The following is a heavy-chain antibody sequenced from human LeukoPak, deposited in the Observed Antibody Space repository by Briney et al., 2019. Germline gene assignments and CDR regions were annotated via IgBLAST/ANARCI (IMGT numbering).Heavy chain of an antibody. CDR1: GLTFSSYW. CDR2: IKQDGSEK. CDR3: ARDLPRGVRGAIHY. D-gene: IGHD3-10*01. V-gene: IGHV3-7*01. Sequence: PGGSLRLSCAASGLTFSSYWMSWVRQAPGKGLEWVANIKQDGSEKHYVDSVTGRFTISRDNTKNSLYLQMNSLRADDTAVYYCARDLPRGVRGAIHYWGQGTLVTVSS. J-gene: IGHJ4*02.